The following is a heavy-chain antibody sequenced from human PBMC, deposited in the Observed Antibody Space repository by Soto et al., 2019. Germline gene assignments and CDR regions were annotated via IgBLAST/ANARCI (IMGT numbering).Heavy chain of an antibody. V-gene: IGHV2-5*01. CDR1: GFSLTASGVA. Sequence: QITLKESGPTLVKPTQTLTLTCTFSGFSLTASGVAVGWIRQPPGKALEWLALIYWNDDKFYSPSLKSRLTITKDTSKNQVVLTMTNMDPVDTATYSCARRYDPYYFDYWGQGTLVTVSS. CDR3: ARRYDPYYFDY. D-gene: IGHD1-1*01. CDR2: IYWNDDK. J-gene: IGHJ4*02.